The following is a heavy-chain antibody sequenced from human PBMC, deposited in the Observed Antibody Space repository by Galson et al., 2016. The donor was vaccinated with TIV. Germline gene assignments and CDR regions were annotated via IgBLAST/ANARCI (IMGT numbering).Heavy chain of an antibody. Sequence: SLRLSCAASGFTFGDYGMHWVRQSQGNGLEWVSGISSNSVYLGNADSVKGRFTISRDNAKNSLYLQMNSLRFEDTSLYYCTKARGCGYGSPQEYYYGMDVWGQGTTVTVSS. CDR3: TKARGCGYGSPQEYYYGMDV. J-gene: IGHJ6*02. CDR1: GFTFGDYG. CDR2: ISSNSVYL. D-gene: IGHD5-18*01. V-gene: IGHV3-9*01.